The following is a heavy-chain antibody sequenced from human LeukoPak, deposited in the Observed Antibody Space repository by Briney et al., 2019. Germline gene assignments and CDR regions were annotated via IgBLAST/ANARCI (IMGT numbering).Heavy chain of an antibody. V-gene: IGHV1-69*06. CDR1: GGTFSSYA. J-gene: IGHJ4*02. Sequence: GSSVKLSCKASGGTFSSYAISWVRQAPGQRLEWIGGIIPIFGTANYAQKFQGRVTITADKSTSTAYMELSSLRSEATAVDYCARGGDTAMASHYFDYWGQGTLVTVSS. CDR2: IIPIFGTA. D-gene: IGHD5-18*01. CDR3: ARGGDTAMASHYFDY.